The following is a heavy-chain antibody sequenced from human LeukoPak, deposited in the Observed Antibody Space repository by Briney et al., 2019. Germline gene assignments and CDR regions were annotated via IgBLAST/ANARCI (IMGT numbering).Heavy chain of an antibody. CDR1: GFSFGDFG. Sequence: GGSLRLSCAASGFSFGDFGMSWVRQAPGKGLEWVSGINSNGVGTSYIDSVKGRFTVSRDNAMNSLYLQMNSLRSEDTALYFCARGRYDISTVHRFFYYGMDVWGQGTPVTVSS. CDR3: ARGRYDISTVHRFFYYGMDV. CDR2: INSNGVGT. V-gene: IGHV3-20*04. J-gene: IGHJ6*02. D-gene: IGHD3-22*01.